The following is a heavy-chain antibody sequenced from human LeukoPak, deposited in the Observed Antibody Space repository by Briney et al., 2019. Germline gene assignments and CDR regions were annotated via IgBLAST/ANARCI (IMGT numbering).Heavy chain of an antibody. D-gene: IGHD5-18*01. Sequence: ASVKVSCKASGYTFTSYGISWVRQAPGQGLEWMGWISAYNGNTNYAQKLQGRVTMTTDTSTSTAYMELRSLRSDDTAVYYCARDHQGYTYGRFDYWGQGTLDTVSS. J-gene: IGHJ4*02. CDR2: ISAYNGNT. CDR3: ARDHQGYTYGRFDY. CDR1: GYTFTSYG. V-gene: IGHV1-18*01.